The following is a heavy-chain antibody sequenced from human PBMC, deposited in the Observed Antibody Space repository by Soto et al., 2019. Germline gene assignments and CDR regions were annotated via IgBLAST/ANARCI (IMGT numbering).Heavy chain of an antibody. J-gene: IGHJ5*02. CDR3: ARVELLPPSGWFDP. Sequence: QVPLVQSGAEVKKPGASVKVSCKASGYTFTSYGISWVRQAPGQGLEWMGWISAYNVNTNYAQKLQGRVTMTTDTSTSTAHMERRSLRSDDTAVYYGARVELLPPSGWFDPWGQGTLVTVSS. CDR2: ISAYNVNT. CDR1: GYTFTSYG. V-gene: IGHV1-18*04. D-gene: IGHD2-15*01.